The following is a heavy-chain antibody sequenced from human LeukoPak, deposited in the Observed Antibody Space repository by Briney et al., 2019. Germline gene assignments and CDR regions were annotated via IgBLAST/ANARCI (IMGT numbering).Heavy chain of an antibody. J-gene: IGHJ5*02. V-gene: IGHV3-53*01. D-gene: IGHD4-23*01. Sequence: GGSLRLSCAASGFTVSSNYMSWVRQAPGKGLEWVSVIYSGGSTYYEDSVKGRFTISRNNSKNTLYLQMNSLRAEDTAVYYCARAYGGSDNWFDPWGQGTLVTVSS. CDR3: ARAYGGSDNWFDP. CDR2: IYSGGST. CDR1: GFTVSSNY.